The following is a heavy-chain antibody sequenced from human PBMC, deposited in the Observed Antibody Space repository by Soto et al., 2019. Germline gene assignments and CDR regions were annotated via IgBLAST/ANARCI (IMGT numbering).Heavy chain of an antibody. D-gene: IGHD6-13*01. J-gene: IGHJ4*02. CDR1: GFTFDDYA. CDR3: ARIPGITAAADGD. V-gene: IGHV3-9*01. Sequence: EVQLVESGGGLVQPGRSLRLSCAASGFTFDDYAMHWVRQGPGKGLEWVSSISWNSVNIGYADSVKGRFTISRDNAKNSLYWQMNSLRTEDTALYYCARIPGITAAADGDWGQGTLVTVSS. CDR2: ISWNSVNI.